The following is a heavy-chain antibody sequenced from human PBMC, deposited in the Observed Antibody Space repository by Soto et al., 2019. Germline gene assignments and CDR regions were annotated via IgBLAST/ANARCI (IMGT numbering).Heavy chain of an antibody. CDR1: GFTFDDYS. J-gene: IGHJ6*02. V-gene: IGHV3-43*01. Sequence: GGSLRLSCSASGFTFDDYSMTWVRQVPGKGLEWVSLTSWDGDSTNYADSVKGRFTISRDNSKNSLYLQMNSLRTEDTALYYCAKAVVVTANSDYYYYGMDVWGQGTTVTVSS. CDR3: AKAVVVTANSDYYYYGMDV. CDR2: TSWDGDST. D-gene: IGHD2-21*02.